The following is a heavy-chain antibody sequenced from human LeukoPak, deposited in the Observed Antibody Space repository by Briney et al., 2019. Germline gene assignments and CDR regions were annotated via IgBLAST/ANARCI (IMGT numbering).Heavy chain of an antibody. D-gene: IGHD2-2*01. V-gene: IGHV3-74*01. CDR1: GFTFSSYW. CDR3: ARDLEEYQVLVGIGP. J-gene: IGHJ5*02. Sequence: PGGSLRLSCAASGFTFSSYWMHWVRQAPGKGLVWVSRINSDGSSTSYADSVKGRFTISRDNAKDTLYLQMNSLRAEDTAVYYCARDLEEYQVLVGIGPWGQGTLVTVSS. CDR2: INSDGSST.